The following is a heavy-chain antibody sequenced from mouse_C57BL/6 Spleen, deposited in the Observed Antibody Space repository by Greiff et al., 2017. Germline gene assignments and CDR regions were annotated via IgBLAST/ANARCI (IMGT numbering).Heavy chain of an antibody. CDR2: ISNGGGST. CDR1: GFTFSDYY. Sequence: EVQLVESGGGLVQPGGSLKLSCAASGFTFSDYYMYWVRQTPEKRLEWVAYISNGGGSTYYPDTVKGRFTISRDNAKNTLYLQMSRLKSEDTAMYYCARRCLWDRYFDVWGTGTTVTVSS. CDR3: ARRCLWDRYFDV. V-gene: IGHV5-12*01. D-gene: IGHD4-1*01. J-gene: IGHJ1*03.